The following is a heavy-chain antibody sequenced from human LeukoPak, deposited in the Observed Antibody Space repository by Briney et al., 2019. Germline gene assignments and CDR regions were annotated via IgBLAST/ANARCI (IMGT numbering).Heavy chain of an antibody. V-gene: IGHV1-46*01. J-gene: IGHJ4*02. CDR3: AAVHDSSGYYRDY. CDR2: INPSGGST. Sequence: GASVKVSCKASGYTFTSYYMHWVRQAPGRGLEWMGIINPSGGSTNYAQKFQERVTITRDMSTSTAYMELSSLRSEDTAVYYCAAVHDSSGYYRDYWGQGTLVTVSS. CDR1: GYTFTSYY. D-gene: IGHD3-22*01.